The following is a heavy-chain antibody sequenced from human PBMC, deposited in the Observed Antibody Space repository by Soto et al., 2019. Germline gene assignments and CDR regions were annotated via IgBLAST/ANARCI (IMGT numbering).Heavy chain of an antibody. CDR2: IYDSGNT. D-gene: IGHD6-13*01. CDR3: ARGQGAAAGHSNFDY. J-gene: IGHJ4*02. Sequence: SETLSLTCAVSGGSISGTTYSWSWIRQPPGKGLEWIGYIYDSGNTYYNPSLKSQFSISVDRSKNQFSLKLSSVTAADTAVYYCARGQGAAAGHSNFDYWGQGALVTVSS. CDR1: GGSISGTTYS. V-gene: IGHV4-30-2*01.